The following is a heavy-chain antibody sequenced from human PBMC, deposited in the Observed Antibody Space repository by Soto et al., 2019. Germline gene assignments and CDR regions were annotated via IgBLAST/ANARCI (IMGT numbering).Heavy chain of an antibody. D-gene: IGHD3-10*01. J-gene: IGHJ4*01. V-gene: IGHV3-15*07. CDR1: GFSFKNAW. CDR2: IKNKNDGGTT. CDR3: TGLWFGEIYNY. Sequence: ELVESGGGLVKPGGSLTLSCAASGFSFKNAWMNWVRQAPGKGLEWVGRIKNKNDGGTTDYAAFVKGRFTISRDASENTLYLHMNGLKTEDTGVYFCTGLWFGEIYNYWGQGSLVTVSS.